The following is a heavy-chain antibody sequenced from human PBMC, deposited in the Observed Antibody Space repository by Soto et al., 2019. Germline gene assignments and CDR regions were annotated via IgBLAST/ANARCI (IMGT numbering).Heavy chain of an antibody. V-gene: IGHV3-48*02. CDR1: GFTFSSYS. Sequence: GGSLRLSCAASGFTFSSYSMNWVRQAPGKGLEWVSYISSSSSTIYYADSVKGRFTISRDNAKNSLYLQMNSLRDEDTAVYYCARDWDEYYDFWSGYYSVWGQGTLVTVSS. J-gene: IGHJ4*02. CDR3: ARDWDEYYDFWSGYYSV. CDR2: ISSSSSTI. D-gene: IGHD3-3*01.